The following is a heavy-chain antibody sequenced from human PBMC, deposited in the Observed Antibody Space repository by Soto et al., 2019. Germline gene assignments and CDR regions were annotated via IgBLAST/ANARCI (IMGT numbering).Heavy chain of an antibody. D-gene: IGHD3-22*01. Sequence: GESLKISCNGSGYSFTIYWIGLVLQMPGKGLDWMGIIYPGDSDTRYSPSFQGQVTISADKSISTAYLQWSSLKASDTAMYYCARHGPRVYYDNSDYYYYGMDVWGQGTTVTVSS. CDR2: IYPGDSDT. CDR1: GYSFTIYW. V-gene: IGHV5-51*01. CDR3: ARHGPRVYYDNSDYYYYGMDV. J-gene: IGHJ6*02.